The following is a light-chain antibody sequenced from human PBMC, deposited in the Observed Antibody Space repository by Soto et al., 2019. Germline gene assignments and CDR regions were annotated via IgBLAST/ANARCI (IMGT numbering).Light chain of an antibody. CDR1: QSVAGSY. CDR3: QQYGVSPRT. V-gene: IGKV3-20*01. J-gene: IGKJ1*01. Sequence: EIMLTQSPVTLSLSPGEGATLSCRASQSVAGSYLAWYQQKPGRTPRLLIYGASSRATGIPDRFSGSGSGTEFTLTINRLEPEDFAVYYCQQYGVSPRTFGQGTKGEIK. CDR2: GAS.